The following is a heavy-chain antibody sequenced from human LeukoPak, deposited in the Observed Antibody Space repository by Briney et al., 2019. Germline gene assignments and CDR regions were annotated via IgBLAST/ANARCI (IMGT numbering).Heavy chain of an antibody. CDR1: GYTFTSYG. D-gene: IGHD3/OR15-3a*01. CDR3: AIDSGGLDLS. CDR2: ISAYNGNT. V-gene: IGHV1-18*01. Sequence: ASVKVSCKASGYTFTSYGISWVRQAPGQGLEWMGWISAYNGNTNYAQKFQGRVTMTRDTSISTAYMELSRLRSDDTAVYYCAIDSGGLDLSWGQGTLVTVSS. J-gene: IGHJ4*02.